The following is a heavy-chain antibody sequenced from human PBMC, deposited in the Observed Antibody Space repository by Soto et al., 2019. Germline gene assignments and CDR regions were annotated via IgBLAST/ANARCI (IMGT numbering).Heavy chain of an antibody. D-gene: IGHD3-22*01. V-gene: IGHV1-69*01. CDR3: ARLYTDYDDHSYDFDS. Sequence: QVQLVQSGAEVKKPGSSVKVSCKASGGTFSTSLISWVRQAPGQGLEWMGGIIPIFGTPNYAQKFQGRVTLTADESTSTVYIELNSLRSEDTAMYYCARLYTDYDDHSYDFDSWGQGTQVTVSS. CDR1: GGTFSTSL. J-gene: IGHJ4*02. CDR2: IIPIFGTP.